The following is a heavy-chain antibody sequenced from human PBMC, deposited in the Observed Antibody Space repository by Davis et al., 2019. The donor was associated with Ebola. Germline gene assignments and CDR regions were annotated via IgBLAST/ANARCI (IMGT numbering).Heavy chain of an antibody. D-gene: IGHD6-19*01. CDR2: ISGSGGST. V-gene: IGHV3-23*01. CDR3: AQGGGGSGWYGDYYYYGMDV. Sequence: GGSLRLSCAASGFTFSSYAMSWVRQAPGKGLEWVSAISGSGGSTYYADSVKGRFTISRDNSKNTLYLQMNSLRAEDTAVYYCAQGGGGSGWYGDYYYYGMDVWGQGTTVTVSS. J-gene: IGHJ6*02. CDR1: GFTFSSYA.